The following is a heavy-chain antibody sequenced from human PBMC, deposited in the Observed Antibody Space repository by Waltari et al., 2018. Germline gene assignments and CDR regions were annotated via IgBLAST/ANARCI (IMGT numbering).Heavy chain of an antibody. Sequence: QVQLVESGGGVVHPGRSLGLSCEASGFTFGFHAMNWVRQAPGKGLEWVAGISYDGSDEYYADSVRGRFTISRDDSKDTVNLQMNSLRPEDTAVYYCARDGPLQIQSWYSFDYWGQGTLVTVSS. D-gene: IGHD5-18*01. CDR2: ISYDGSDE. J-gene: IGHJ4*02. CDR3: ARDGPLQIQSWYSFDY. V-gene: IGHV3-30*07. CDR1: GFTFGFHA.